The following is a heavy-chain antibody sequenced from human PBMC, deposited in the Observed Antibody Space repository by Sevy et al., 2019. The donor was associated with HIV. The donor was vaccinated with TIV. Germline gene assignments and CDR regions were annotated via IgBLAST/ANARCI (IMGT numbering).Heavy chain of an antibody. Sequence: SETLSLTCTVSGVSISSYYWSWIRQPAGKGLEWVGRIYTSGSTNYNPSLKSRITMSVDTSKNQFSLKLTSVSAAETAVYYGARHYYDSSGHDAFDIWGQGTMVTVSS. CDR2: IYTSGST. D-gene: IGHD3-22*01. J-gene: IGHJ3*02. V-gene: IGHV4-4*07. CDR3: ARHYYDSSGHDAFDI. CDR1: GVSISSYY.